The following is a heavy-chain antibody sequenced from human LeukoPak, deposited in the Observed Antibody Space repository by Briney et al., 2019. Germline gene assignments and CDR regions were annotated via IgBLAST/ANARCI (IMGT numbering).Heavy chain of an antibody. CDR2: ISSTSRYI. V-gene: IGHV3-21*01. CDR3: ATAGLYCSGGTCYSNHDY. Sequence: GGSLRLSCAASGFTFSSYSMNWVRQAPGKGLQWVSSISSTSRYIYYADSVKGRFTISRDNAENSVYLLMNSLRAEDTAVYYCATAGLYCSGGTCYSNHDYWGQGTLVTVSS. D-gene: IGHD2-15*01. J-gene: IGHJ4*02. CDR1: GFTFSSYS.